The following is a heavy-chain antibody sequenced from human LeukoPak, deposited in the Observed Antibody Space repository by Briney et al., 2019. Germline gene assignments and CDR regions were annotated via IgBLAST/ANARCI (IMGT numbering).Heavy chain of an antibody. Sequence: GWSLRLSCAASRFTFSNYWMSWVRQAPGKGLEWVANIKQDGSEKYYVDSVKGRFTISRDNAKNSLYLQMNSLRAEDTAVYYCAREFDCTNGVCYAFDIWGQGTMVTVSS. CDR3: AREFDCTNGVCYAFDI. CDR2: IKQDGSEK. CDR1: RFTFSNYW. V-gene: IGHV3-7*01. D-gene: IGHD2-8*01. J-gene: IGHJ3*02.